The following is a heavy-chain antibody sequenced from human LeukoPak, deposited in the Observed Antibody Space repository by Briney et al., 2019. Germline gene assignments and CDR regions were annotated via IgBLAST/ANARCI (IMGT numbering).Heavy chain of an antibody. CDR1: GFTFSSYG. Sequence: GGSLRLSCAASGFTFSSYGMHWVRQAPGKGLEWVAVIWYDGSNKYYADSVKGRFTISRDNSKNTLYLQMNSLRAEDTALYYCAKDIGGRSVVPANYYYYGMDVWGQGTTVTVSS. CDR3: AKDIGGRSVVPANYYYYGMDV. V-gene: IGHV3-30*02. J-gene: IGHJ6*02. CDR2: IWYDGSNK. D-gene: IGHD2-2*01.